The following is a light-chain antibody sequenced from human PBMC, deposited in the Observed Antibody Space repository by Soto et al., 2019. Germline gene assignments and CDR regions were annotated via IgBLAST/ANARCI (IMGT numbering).Light chain of an antibody. CDR2: AAS. V-gene: IGKV1-9*01. Sequence: GDRVPIACRARQGISSYLAWYQQEPGKAPKLLIYAASTLQSGVPSRFSGSGSGTDFTLTISSLQPEDRATYYCQHLSSNSFTFGPGTKVDI. CDR1: QGISSY. CDR3: QHLSSNSFT. J-gene: IGKJ3*01.